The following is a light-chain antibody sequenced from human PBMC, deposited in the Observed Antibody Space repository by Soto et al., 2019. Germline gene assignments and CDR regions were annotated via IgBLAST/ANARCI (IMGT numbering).Light chain of an antibody. J-gene: IGLJ2*01. CDR3: ATWDDGLQGVL. CDR1: SSNIESHA. V-gene: IGLV1-44*01. Sequence: QSVLTQPPSSSGTPGQKVSISCSGSSSNIESHAVDWYLHFPGTAPKLVIYSNNERPSGVPDRFSGSTSGTSASLAINGLQSEDEADYYCATWDDGLQGVLFGGGTKLTVL. CDR2: SNN.